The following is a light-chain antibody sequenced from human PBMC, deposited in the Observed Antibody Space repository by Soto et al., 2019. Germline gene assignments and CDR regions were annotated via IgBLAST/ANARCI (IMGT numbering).Light chain of an antibody. J-gene: IGKJ4*01. CDR3: HQYGSSPLT. Sequence: EIVLTQSPGTLSLSPGERATLSCRASQTVNSDYFAWYQQKPGQAPRLLIYGASSRATGIPDRFSGSGSGTDFTLTISRLEPEDFVVYYCHQYGSSPLTFGGGTKVEIK. CDR2: GAS. CDR1: QTVNSDY. V-gene: IGKV3-20*01.